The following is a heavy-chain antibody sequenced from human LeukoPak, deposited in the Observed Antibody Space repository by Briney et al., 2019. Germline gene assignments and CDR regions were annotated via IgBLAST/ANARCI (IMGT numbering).Heavy chain of an antibody. Sequence: SETLSLTCGVSGGSISSSNWWSWVRQPPGKGLEWIGEIYHSGSTNYNPSLKSRVTISVDKSKNQFSLKLSSVTAADTAVYYCARRYCSGGSCYVDLLDYWGQGTLVTVSS. J-gene: IGHJ4*02. CDR2: IYHSGST. CDR3: ARRYCSGGSCYVDLLDY. V-gene: IGHV4-4*02. CDR1: GGSISSSNW. D-gene: IGHD2-15*01.